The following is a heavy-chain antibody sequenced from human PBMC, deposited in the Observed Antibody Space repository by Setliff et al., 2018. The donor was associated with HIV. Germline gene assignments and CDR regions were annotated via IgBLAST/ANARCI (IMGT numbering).Heavy chain of an antibody. CDR1: GFTVSSNY. D-gene: IGHD6-13*01. CDR2: IYIGGST. Sequence: GGSLRLSCAASGFTVSSNYMSWVRQAPGKGLEWVSVIYIGGSTFYTDSVKGRFTISRDNSKNTLYLHMNSLRAEDTAVYYCATLRQQLITGWFDPWGQGTTVTVSS. J-gene: IGHJ5*01. CDR3: ATLRQQLITGWFDP. V-gene: IGHV3-53*01.